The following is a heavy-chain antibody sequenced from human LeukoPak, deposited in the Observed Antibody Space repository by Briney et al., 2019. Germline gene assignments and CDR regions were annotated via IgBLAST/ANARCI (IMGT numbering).Heavy chain of an antibody. CDR1: GGSISRYH. V-gene: IGHV4-59*01. CDR3: ARYFLHPLGIAVAGLGYWYFDL. J-gene: IGHJ2*01. Sequence: SETLCLTCADPGGSISRYHRSWVRQPPGKGLEWIGYIYYSGSTNYNPSLKSRVTISVDTSKSQFSLKLSSVTAADTAVYYCARYFLHPLGIAVAGLGYWYFDLWGRGTLVTVSS. D-gene: IGHD6-19*01. CDR2: IYYSGST.